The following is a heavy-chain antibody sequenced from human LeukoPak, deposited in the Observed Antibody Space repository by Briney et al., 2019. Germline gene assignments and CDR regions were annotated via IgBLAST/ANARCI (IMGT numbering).Heavy chain of an antibody. CDR1: GFSLSTTAMA. J-gene: IGHJ4*02. Sequence: SGPTLVKPTQTLTLTCTFSGFSLSTTAMAVGWIRQPPGKALEWLALIYWDDDKRYSPSLKSRLTITKDTSKNQVVLTMTNMDPVDTATYYCAQDSYGDDYFDYWGQGTLVTVSS. D-gene: IGHD5-18*01. CDR3: AQDSYGDDYFDY. CDR2: IYWDDDK. V-gene: IGHV2-5*02.